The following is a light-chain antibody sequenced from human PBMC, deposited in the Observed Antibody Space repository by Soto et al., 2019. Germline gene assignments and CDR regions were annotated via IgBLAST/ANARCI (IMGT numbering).Light chain of an antibody. Sequence: QSALTQPPSASGSPGQSVTISCTGTSSDVGASNYVSWYQQHPGKAPKLMIYDVIKRPSGVPDRFSGSKSGNTASLTVSGLPTEDEADYYCCSYAGGNSLVFGGGTKLTVL. CDR1: SSDVGASNY. V-gene: IGLV2-8*01. CDR2: DVI. CDR3: CSYAGGNSLV. J-gene: IGLJ2*01.